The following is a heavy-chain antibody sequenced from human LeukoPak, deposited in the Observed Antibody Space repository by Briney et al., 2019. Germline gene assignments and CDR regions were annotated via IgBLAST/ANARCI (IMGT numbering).Heavy chain of an antibody. V-gene: IGHV4-61*02. J-gene: IGHJ6*03. CDR1: GGSISSGSYY. Sequence: SQTLSLTCTVSGGSISSGSYYWSWIRQPAGKGLEWIGRIYTSGSTNYNPSLKSRVTMSVDTSKNQFSLKLSSVTAADTAVYYCARDKGYSYGDYYYMDVWGKGTTVTVSS. CDR2: IYTSGST. CDR3: ARDKGYSYGDYYYMDV. D-gene: IGHD5-18*01.